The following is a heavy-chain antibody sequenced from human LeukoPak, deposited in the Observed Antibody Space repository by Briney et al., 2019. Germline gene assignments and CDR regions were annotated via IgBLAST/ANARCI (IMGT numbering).Heavy chain of an antibody. CDR1: GFTFSSHS. J-gene: IGHJ4*02. Sequence: GGSLRLSCAASGFTFSSHSMNWVRQALGKGLGWVSSISSSSSYIYYADSVKGRFTISRDNAQNSLYLQMNSLRAEDTAVFYCARGTSSGWSYFDYWGQGTLVTVSS. V-gene: IGHV3-21*01. CDR2: ISSSSSYI. CDR3: ARGTSSGWSYFDY. D-gene: IGHD6-19*01.